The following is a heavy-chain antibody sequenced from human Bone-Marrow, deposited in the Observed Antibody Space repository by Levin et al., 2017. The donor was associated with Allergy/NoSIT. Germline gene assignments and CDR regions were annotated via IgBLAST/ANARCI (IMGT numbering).Heavy chain of an antibody. V-gene: IGHV3-72*01. D-gene: IGHD6-19*01. CDR1: GFTFSDHY. CDR2: SRDKANGYST. Sequence: GESLKISCTASGFTFSDHYMDWVRQAPGKGLEWVGRSRDKANGYSTTYAASVRGRFTISRDDSKNSLYLQMNSLNTEDSAVYFCTRVAVAPRDFDYWGQGTLVTVSS. CDR3: TRVAVAPRDFDY. J-gene: IGHJ4*02.